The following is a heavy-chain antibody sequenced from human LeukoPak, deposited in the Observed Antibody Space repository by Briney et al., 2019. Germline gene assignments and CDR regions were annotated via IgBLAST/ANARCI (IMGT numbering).Heavy chain of an antibody. J-gene: IGHJ6*02. CDR1: GFTFSSYS. Sequence: GSLRLSCAASGFTFSSYSFNWVRQVPGKGLEWVSSITTTFYTYYTDSVKGRFTISRDNAKNSLYLQMNSLRAEDTAIYYCARDPTPRYCSGGSCYTHYGMDVWGQGTTVTVSS. CDR3: ARDPTPRYCSGGSCYTHYGMDV. CDR2: ITTTFYT. D-gene: IGHD2-15*01. V-gene: IGHV3-21*01.